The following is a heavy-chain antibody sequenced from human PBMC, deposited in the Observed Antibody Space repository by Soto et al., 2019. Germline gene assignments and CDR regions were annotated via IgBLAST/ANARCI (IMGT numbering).Heavy chain of an antibody. CDR3: ARDPEGINDFDY. Sequence: PGGSLRLSCAASGFTFSNYGMNWARQAPGRGLEWVTHINAPGETKSYSDSVKGRFTVSRDDAKNSLYLQMSSLRADDTAIYYCARDPEGINDFDYWGQGTLVTLSS. CDR1: GFTFSNYG. CDR2: INAPGETK. V-gene: IGHV3-48*04. J-gene: IGHJ4*02. D-gene: IGHD2-21*01.